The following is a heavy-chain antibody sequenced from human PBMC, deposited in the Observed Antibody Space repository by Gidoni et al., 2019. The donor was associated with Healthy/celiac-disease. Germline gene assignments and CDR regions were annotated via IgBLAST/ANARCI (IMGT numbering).Heavy chain of an antibody. V-gene: IGHV1-69*02. Sequence: QVQLVQSGAEVKKPGSSVKVSCKASGGTFSSYTISWVRQAPGQGLEWMGRIIPILGIANYAQKFQGRVTITADKSTSTAYMELSSLRSEDTAVYYCARGDWNYDSADGWYFDYWGQGTLVTVSS. CDR3: ARGDWNYDSADGWYFDY. J-gene: IGHJ4*02. CDR1: GGTFSSYT. CDR2: IIPILGIA. D-gene: IGHD1-7*01.